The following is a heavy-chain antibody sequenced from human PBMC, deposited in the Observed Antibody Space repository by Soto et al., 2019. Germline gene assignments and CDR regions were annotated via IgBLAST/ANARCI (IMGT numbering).Heavy chain of an antibody. CDR1: GFTFDDYA. CDR3: AKVPIGGSTNGYGMDV. CDR2: ISWNSGSI. J-gene: IGHJ6*02. D-gene: IGHD2-2*01. V-gene: IGHV3-9*01. Sequence: PGGSLRLSCAASGFTFDDYAMHWVRQAPGKGLEWVSGISWNSGSIGYADSVKGRFTISRDNAKNSLYLQMNSLRAEDTALYYCAKVPIGGSTNGYGMDVWGQGTTVTVSS.